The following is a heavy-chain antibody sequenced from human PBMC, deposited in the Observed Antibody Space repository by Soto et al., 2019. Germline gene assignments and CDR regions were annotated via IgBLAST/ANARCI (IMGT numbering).Heavy chain of an antibody. V-gene: IGHV4-59*01. D-gene: IGHD3-3*01. CDR3: ARGVYDYWSGYYAGSGLDV. J-gene: IGHJ6*02. CDR1: GGSMSPYY. CDR2: IYYSGNT. Sequence: QVHLLESGPGLVRPSETLSLTCSVSGGSMSPYYWSWIRQSPRKRLEWIGYIYYSGNTNYNPSLKRRVTISVDTSKSQFSLQLNSVTAADSAVYYCARGVYDYWSGYYAGSGLDVWGQGTPVIVSS.